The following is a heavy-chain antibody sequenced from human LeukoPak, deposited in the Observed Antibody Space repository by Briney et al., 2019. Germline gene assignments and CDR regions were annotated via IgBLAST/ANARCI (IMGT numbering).Heavy chain of an antibody. CDR1: VFSLTSSGEG. CDR2: IYWDDDK. Sequence: ESGPSLVKPTETLTLTCTFSVFSLTSSGEGVGWIRQPPGKALEWLALIYWDDDKRYSPSLESRLTLTKDTSRNQVVLKMTNMDPVDTATYYCAGGSGRTFDYWGQGTLVTVSS. J-gene: IGHJ4*02. D-gene: IGHD3-10*01. CDR3: AGGSGRTFDY. V-gene: IGHV2-5*02.